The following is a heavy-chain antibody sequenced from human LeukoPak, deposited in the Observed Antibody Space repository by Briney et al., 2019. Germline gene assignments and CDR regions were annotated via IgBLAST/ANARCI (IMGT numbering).Heavy chain of an antibody. CDR2: ISGSGGST. D-gene: IGHD6-6*01. CDR1: GFTFSSYA. CDR3: AKDRYSSSSVSVH. J-gene: IGHJ4*02. Sequence: GGSLRLSCAASGFTFSSYAMSWVRQAPGKGLEWVSAISGSGGSTHYADSVKGRFTISRDNSKNTLYLQMNSLRAEDTAVYYCAKDRYSSSSVSVHWGQGTLVTVSS. V-gene: IGHV3-23*01.